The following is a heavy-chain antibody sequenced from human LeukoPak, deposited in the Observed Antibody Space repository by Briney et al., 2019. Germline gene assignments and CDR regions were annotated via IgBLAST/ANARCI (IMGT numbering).Heavy chain of an antibody. V-gene: IGHV1-2*02. CDR3: ARVVRWHGGDY. CDR1: GYAFTSYG. J-gene: IGHJ4*02. CDR2: INPNSGGT. Sequence: ASVKVSCKASGYAFTSYGISWVRQAPGQGLEWMGWINPNSGGTNYAQKFQGRVTMTRDTSISTAYMELSRLRSDDTAVYYCARVVRWHGGDYWGQGTLVTVSS. D-gene: IGHD4-23*01.